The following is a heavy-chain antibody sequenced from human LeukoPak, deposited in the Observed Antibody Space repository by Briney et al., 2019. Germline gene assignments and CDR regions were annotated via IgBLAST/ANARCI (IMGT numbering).Heavy chain of an antibody. D-gene: IGHD5-12*01. V-gene: IGHV4-59*08. CDR3: ARAGGYSGYGSFDY. Sequence: SETLSLTCTVSGGSISNYFWNWIRQPPGKGLEWIGYFFQSGSAKFNPSLKSRVTLSADTSKNQVSLKLNSVTAADTAVYFCARAGGYSGYGSFDYWGQGILVPVSS. CDR2: FFQSGSA. J-gene: IGHJ4*02. CDR1: GGSISNYF.